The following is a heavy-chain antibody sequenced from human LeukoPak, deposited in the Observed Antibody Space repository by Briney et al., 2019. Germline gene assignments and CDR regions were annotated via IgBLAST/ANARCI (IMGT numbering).Heavy chain of an antibody. J-gene: IGHJ5*02. CDR1: GGSISSSSYY. D-gene: IGHD4-17*01. CDR2: IYYSGST. V-gene: IGHV4-39*01. Sequence: PSETLSLTCIVSGGSISSSSYYWGWIRQPPGKGLEWIGSIYYSGSTYYNPSLKSRVNISVDTSKNQFSLKVSAVTAADTAVYYCAGHTVTRVSWGQGTLVTVSS. CDR3: AGHTVTRVS.